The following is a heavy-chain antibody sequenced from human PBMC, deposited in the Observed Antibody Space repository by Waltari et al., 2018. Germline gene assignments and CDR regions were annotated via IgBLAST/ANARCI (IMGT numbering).Heavy chain of an antibody. D-gene: IGHD2-15*01. V-gene: IGHV4-39*07. Sequence: QLQLQESGPGLVKPSETLSLTCTVSGGSISSSSYYWGWIRQPPGKGLEWIGSIYYSGSTYYNPSRKSRVTISVDTSKNQFSLKLSSVTAADTAVYYCARGLAVVADFYYYGMDVWGQGTTVTVSS. CDR3: ARGLAVVADFYYYGMDV. CDR1: GGSISSSSYY. J-gene: IGHJ6*02. CDR2: IYYSGST.